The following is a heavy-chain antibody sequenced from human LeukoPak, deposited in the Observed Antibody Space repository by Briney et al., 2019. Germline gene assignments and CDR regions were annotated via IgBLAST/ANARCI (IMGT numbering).Heavy chain of an antibody. V-gene: IGHV1-2*02. CDR2: INPNSGDT. CDR1: GYTFTGYY. Sequence: ASVKVSCKASGYTFTGYYMHWVRQAPGQGLEWMGWINPNSGDTNYAQKFQGRVTMARDTSINTVYMQLSRLRSDDTAVYYCATGAASYYGDWGQGTLVTVSS. D-gene: IGHD1-26*01. J-gene: IGHJ4*02. CDR3: ATGAASYYGD.